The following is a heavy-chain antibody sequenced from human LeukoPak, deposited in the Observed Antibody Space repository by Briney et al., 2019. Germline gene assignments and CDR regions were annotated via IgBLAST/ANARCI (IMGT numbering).Heavy chain of an antibody. V-gene: IGHV3-64*01. J-gene: IGHJ3*02. Sequence: PGGSLRLSCAASGFTLSSYAMDWVRQAPGKGLEYFSAISSNGGSTYYANSVKGRFTISRDNSKNTLYLQMGSLRAEDMAVYYCARDSAESSFDIWGQGTMVTVSS. CDR1: GFTLSSYA. CDR2: ISSNGGST. CDR3: ARDSAESSFDI.